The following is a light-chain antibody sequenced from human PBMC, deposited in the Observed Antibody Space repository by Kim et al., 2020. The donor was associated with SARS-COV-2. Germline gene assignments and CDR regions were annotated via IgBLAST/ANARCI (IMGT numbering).Light chain of an antibody. J-gene: IGLJ3*02. Sequence: GKAVTISCTGTSGSIASNNVEWYKQRPGSAPTNVIYEDNQRPSGVPDRCSGSIDSSSNSASLTISGLKTEDEADYYCQSYDSSNWVFGGGTQLTVL. CDR3: QSYDSSNWV. V-gene: IGLV6-57*02. CDR1: SGSIASNN. CDR2: EDN.